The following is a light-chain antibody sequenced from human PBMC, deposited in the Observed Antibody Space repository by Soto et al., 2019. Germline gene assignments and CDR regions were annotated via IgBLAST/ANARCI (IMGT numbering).Light chain of an antibody. J-gene: IGLJ2*01. CDR1: SSDVGGYNY. V-gene: IGLV2-14*01. CDR3: SSYTSSSTGV. CDR2: DVS. Sequence: QSAPTQPASVSGSPGQSTTISCTGTSSDVGGYNYVSWYQQHPGKAPKLMIYDVSNRPSGVSNRFSGSKSGNTASLTISGLQAEDEADYYCSSYTSSSTGVFGGGTKLTVL.